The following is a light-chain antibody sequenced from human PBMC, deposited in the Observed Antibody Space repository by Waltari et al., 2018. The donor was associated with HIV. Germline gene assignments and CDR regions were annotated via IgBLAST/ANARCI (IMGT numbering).Light chain of an antibody. CDR1: QSLIYTDGNTY. Sequence: EAVLPQSPVSLSVALGRPASISCRSSQSLIYTDGNTYLNWFHQRPGQSPRRLIYKISNRDSGVPDRFSGSGSVTDFTLHISRVEAEDLGIFYCMQSTHWPGTFGQGTKVEIQ. CDR3: MQSTHWPGT. V-gene: IGKV2-30*01. CDR2: KIS. J-gene: IGKJ1*01.